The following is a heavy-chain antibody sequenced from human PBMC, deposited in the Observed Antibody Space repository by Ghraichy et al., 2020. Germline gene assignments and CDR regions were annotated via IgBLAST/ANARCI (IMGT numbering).Heavy chain of an antibody. CDR3: SGGCNYYDSSGYLGLWY. V-gene: IGHV4-34*01. CDR2: INHNGST. D-gene: IGHD3-22*01. J-gene: IGHJ4*02. Sequence: SETLSLTCAVSGGSFSSNYWSWVRQRPPKGMEWIWEINHNGSTNYNSSLTIRVTISVDTSTNQFSLKLSPVTAADTAVYYCSGGCNYYDSSGYLGLWYWGQGTLVTVSS. CDR1: GGSFSSNY.